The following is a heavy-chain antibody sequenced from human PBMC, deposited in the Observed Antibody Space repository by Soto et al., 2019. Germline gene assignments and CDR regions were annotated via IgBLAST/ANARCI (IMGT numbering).Heavy chain of an antibody. D-gene: IGHD3-10*01. CDR2: FDPEDGET. CDR3: ATNPGYYGSGSYVAFDI. Sequence: GASVKVSCKVSGYTLTELSMHWVRQAPGKGLEWMGGFDPEDGETIYAQKFQGRVTMTEDTSTDTAYMELSSLRSEDTAVYYCATNPGYYGSGSYVAFDIWGQGTMVTVSS. CDR1: GYTLTELS. J-gene: IGHJ3*02. V-gene: IGHV1-24*01.